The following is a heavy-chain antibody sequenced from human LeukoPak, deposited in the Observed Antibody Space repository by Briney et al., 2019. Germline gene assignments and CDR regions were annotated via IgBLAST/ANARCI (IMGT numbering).Heavy chain of an antibody. CDR3: AKDGGLWVSAHWGDS. Sequence: GGSLRLSCAASGFTFSSYTMSWVRQAPGKGLEWDSTITTSDGNTYYADSVKGRFTVSRDNSKNTLFLQMNSLRAEDTAVYYCAKDGGLWVSAHWGDSWGRGTLVAVSS. D-gene: IGHD7-27*01. CDR2: ITTSDGNT. CDR1: GFTFSSYT. J-gene: IGHJ4*02. V-gene: IGHV3-23*01.